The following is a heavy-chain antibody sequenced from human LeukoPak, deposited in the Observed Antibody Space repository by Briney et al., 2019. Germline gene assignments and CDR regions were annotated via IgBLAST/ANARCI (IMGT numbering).Heavy chain of an antibody. J-gene: IGHJ4*02. CDR3: AIYINSGYYTY. CDR1: GGSISSYY. Sequence: PSETLSLTCTVSGGSISSYYWSWIRQPPGKGLEWIGYIYYSGSTNYNPSLKSRVTISVDTSKNQFSLKLSSVTAADTAVYYCAIYINSGYYTYWGQGTLVTVSS. V-gene: IGHV4-59*01. CDR2: IYYSGST. D-gene: IGHD3-3*01.